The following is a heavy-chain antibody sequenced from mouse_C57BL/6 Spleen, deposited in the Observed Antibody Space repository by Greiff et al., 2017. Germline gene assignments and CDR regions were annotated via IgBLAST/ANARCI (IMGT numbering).Heavy chain of an antibody. Sequence: EVQRVESGGGLVKPGGSLKLSCAASGFTFSDYGMHWVRQAPEKGLEWVAYISSGSSTIYYADTVKGRFTISRDNAKNTLFLQMTSLRSEDTAMYYCARKDWDYAMDYWGQGTSVTVSS. V-gene: IGHV5-17*01. J-gene: IGHJ4*01. CDR3: ARKDWDYAMDY. CDR2: ISSGSSTI. D-gene: IGHD4-1*01. CDR1: GFTFSDYG.